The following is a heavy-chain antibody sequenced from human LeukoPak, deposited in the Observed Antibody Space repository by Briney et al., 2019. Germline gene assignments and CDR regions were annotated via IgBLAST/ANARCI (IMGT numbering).Heavy chain of an antibody. CDR3: AKEIAAIGLPAVDH. D-gene: IGHD6-13*01. J-gene: IGHJ4*02. V-gene: IGHV3-23*03. CDR1: GFTLTTSE. CDR2: INSDSGV. Sequence: AGSLSLSCAASGFTLTTSEMDWIRQAPGKGLEWVAYINSDSGVLYGDSVKGRFTISRDNSKNTLYLQMNSLGAADTAIYYCAKEIAAIGLPAVDHWGQGTLVTVSS.